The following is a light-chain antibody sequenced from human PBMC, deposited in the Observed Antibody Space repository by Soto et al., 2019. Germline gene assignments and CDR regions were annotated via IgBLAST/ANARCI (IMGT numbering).Light chain of an antibody. CDR3: QHYQNLWA. CDR1: QTIYNN. V-gene: IGKV3-15*01. CDR2: HTS. Sequence: DIMMTQSPLSLPVTPGEQATLSCRASQTIYNNVAWYQKRPGQAPRLLIYHTSSRATGIPARFSGSGSGTEFTLTISSLQSEDFAVYYCQHYQNLWAFGQGTKVDIK. J-gene: IGKJ1*01.